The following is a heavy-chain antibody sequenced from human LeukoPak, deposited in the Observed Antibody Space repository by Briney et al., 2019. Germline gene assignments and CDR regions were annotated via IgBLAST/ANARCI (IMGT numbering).Heavy chain of an antibody. D-gene: IGHD3-22*01. CDR1: GGTFSSYA. V-gene: IGHV1-69*13. J-gene: IGHJ4*02. CDR2: IIPIFGTA. CDR3: ARDLGNYYDSSGYDY. Sequence: SVKVSCKASGGTFSSYAISWVRQAPGQGLEWMGGIIPIFGTANYAQKFQGRVTITAGESTSTAYMELSSLRSEDTAVYYCARDLGNYYDSSGYDYWGQGTLVTVSS.